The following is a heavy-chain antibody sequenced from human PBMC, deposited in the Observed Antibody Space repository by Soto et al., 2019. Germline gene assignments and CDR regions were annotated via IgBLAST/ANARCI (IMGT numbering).Heavy chain of an antibody. CDR3: ARDAPQGGRSGYFDV. CDR2: VSDDGCHT. J-gene: IGHJ4*02. D-gene: IGHD6-25*01. V-gene: IGHV3-30-3*01. CDR1: GFRFHTYT. Sequence: QVHLVESGGGVVQPGRSLRLSCVASGFRFHTYTMHWVRQAPGGGREWVAIVSDDGCHTYYTDSVRGRFSISRDNSNSTLFLHMNTLTTADTDVYFCARDAPQGGRSGYFDVWGQGTLVTVSS.